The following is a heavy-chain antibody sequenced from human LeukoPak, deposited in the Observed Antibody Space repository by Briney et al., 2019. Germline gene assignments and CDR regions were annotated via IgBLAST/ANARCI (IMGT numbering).Heavy chain of an antibody. V-gene: IGHV3-7*03. J-gene: IGHJ4*02. CDR3: ARGEYYYDSSGYYPAFDY. CDR1: GFTFSSYW. CDR2: IKQDGSEK. Sequence: GGSLRLSCAASGFTFSSYWMSWVRQAPGKGLEWVANIKQDGSEKYYVDSVKGRFTISRDNAKNSLYLQMNSLRADDTAVYYCARGEYYYDSSGYYPAFDYWGQGTLLTVSS. D-gene: IGHD3-22*01.